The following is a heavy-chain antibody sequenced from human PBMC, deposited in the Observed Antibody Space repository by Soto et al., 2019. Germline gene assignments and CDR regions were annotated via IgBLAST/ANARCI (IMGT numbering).Heavy chain of an antibody. D-gene: IGHD3-22*01. CDR1: GGSISSGDYY. V-gene: IGHV4-30-4*01. J-gene: IGHJ4*02. CDR3: ATYYYDSSGYYNGFDY. Sequence: ASETLSLTCTVSGGSISSGDYYWSWIRQPPGKGLEWIGYIYYSGSTYYNPSLKSRVTISVDTSKNQFSLKLSSVTAADTAVYYCATYYYDSSGYYNGFDYWGQGTLVTVYS. CDR2: IYYSGST.